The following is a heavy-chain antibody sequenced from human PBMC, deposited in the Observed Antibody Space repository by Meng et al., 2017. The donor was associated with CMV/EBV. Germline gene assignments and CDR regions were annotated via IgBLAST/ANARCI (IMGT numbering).Heavy chain of an antibody. CDR3: ARDAGYCSSTSCEHYYGMDV. V-gene: IGHV1-69*05. Sequence: SVKVSCKASGGTFSSYAISWVRQAPGQGLEWMGGIIPIFGTANYAQKFQGRVTITTDESTSTAYMELSSLRSEDTAVYYCARDAGYCSSTSCEHYYGMDVWGQGATVTVSS. CDR1: GGTFSSYA. J-gene: IGHJ6*02. D-gene: IGHD2-2*01. CDR2: IIPIFGTA.